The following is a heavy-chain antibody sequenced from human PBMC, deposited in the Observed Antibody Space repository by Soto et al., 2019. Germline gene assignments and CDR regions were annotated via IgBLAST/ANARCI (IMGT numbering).Heavy chain of an antibody. CDR1: GGSFSGYY. V-gene: IGHV4-34*01. J-gene: IGHJ6*02. D-gene: IGHD3-9*01. CDR3: ARVRRGDYDILTGYYNPPLYYYYGMDV. CDR2: INHSGST. Sequence: ETLSLTCAVYGGSFSGYYWSWIRQPPGKGLEWIGEINHSGSTNYNPSLRSRVTISVDTSKNQFSLKLSSVTAADTAVYYCARVRRGDYDILTGYYNPPLYYYYGMDVWGQGTTVTVSS.